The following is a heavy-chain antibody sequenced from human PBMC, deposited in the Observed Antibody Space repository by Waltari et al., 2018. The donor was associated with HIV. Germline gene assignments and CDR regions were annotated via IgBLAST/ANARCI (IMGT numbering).Heavy chain of an antibody. V-gene: IGHV4-34*01. CDR2: INHSGST. CDR3: ARGKKVTMVRGVIGRDFDY. CDR1: GGSFSGYY. D-gene: IGHD3-10*01. Sequence: QVQLQQWGAGLLKPSETLSLTCAVYGGSFSGYYWSWIRQPPGKGLEWIGEINHSGSTNYNPSLKSRGTISVDTSKNQFSLKLSSVTAADTAVYYCARGKKVTMVRGVIGRDFDYWGQGTLVTVSS. J-gene: IGHJ4*02.